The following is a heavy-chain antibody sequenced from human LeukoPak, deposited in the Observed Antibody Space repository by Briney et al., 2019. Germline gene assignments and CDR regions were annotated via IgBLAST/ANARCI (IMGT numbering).Heavy chain of an antibody. CDR1: GGSISSYY. CDR2: IYYSGST. J-gene: IGHJ4*02. D-gene: IGHD6-19*01. CDR3: ATTENSSGWFGY. V-gene: IGHV4-59*08. Sequence: SETLSLTCTVSGGSISSYYWSWIRQPPGNGLEWIGYIYYSGSTNYNPSLKSRVTISVDTSKNQFSLKLSSVTAADTAVYYCATTENSSGWFGYWGQGTLVTVSS.